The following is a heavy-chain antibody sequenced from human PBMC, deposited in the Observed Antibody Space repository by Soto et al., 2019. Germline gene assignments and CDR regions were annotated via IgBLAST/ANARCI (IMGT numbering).Heavy chain of an antibody. CDR1: GGTFSSYA. D-gene: IGHD2-2*01. J-gene: IGHJ6*02. Sequence: SVKVSCKASGGTFSSYAISWVRQAPGQGLEWMGGIIPIFGTANYAQKFQGRVTITADESTSTAYMELSSLRSEDTAVYYFAREVSGDVVVVPAALHYRLAVWGQGTTVTVAS. V-gene: IGHV1-69*13. CDR3: AREVSGDVVVVPAALHYRLAV. CDR2: IIPIFGTA.